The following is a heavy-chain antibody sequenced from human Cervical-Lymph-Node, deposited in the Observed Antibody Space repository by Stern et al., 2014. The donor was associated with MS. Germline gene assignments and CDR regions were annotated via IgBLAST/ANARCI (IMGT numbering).Heavy chain of an antibody. J-gene: IGHJ4*02. CDR3: ARDATMSTPSGYFDY. D-gene: IGHD5-24*01. Sequence: VQLVESGGGVVQPGRSLRLSCAASGFTFSSYGMHWIRQAPGKGLEWVAVISYDGTNKFYADSVKGRFTISRDNSKNTLYLQMISLGSEDTAVFYCARDATMSTPSGYFDYWGQGTLVTVSS. CDR1: GFTFSSYG. CDR2: ISYDGTNK. V-gene: IGHV3-30*03.